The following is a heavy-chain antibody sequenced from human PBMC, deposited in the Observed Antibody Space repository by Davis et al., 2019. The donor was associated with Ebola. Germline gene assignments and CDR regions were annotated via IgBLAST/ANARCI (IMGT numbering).Heavy chain of an antibody. CDR2: IGTAGDT. Sequence: PGGSLRLSCTASGFTPSRSDMHWVRHATATGLEWVSSIGTAGDTYYPGSVKGRFTISRENAKNSLYLQMNSLRAEDTAVYYCARGAQLLSFDPWGQGTLVTVSS. V-gene: IGHV3-13*01. J-gene: IGHJ5*02. CDR3: ARGAQLLSFDP. CDR1: GFTPSRSD. D-gene: IGHD2-2*01.